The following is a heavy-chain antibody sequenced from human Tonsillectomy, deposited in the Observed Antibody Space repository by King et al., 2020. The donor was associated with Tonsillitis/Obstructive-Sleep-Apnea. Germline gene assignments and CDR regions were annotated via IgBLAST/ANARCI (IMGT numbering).Heavy chain of an antibody. CDR1: GGSISSYY. Sequence: QLQESGPGLVKPSETLSLTCTVSGGSISSYYWSWIRQPPGKGLEWIGYIYYSGSTNYNPSLKSRVTISVDTSKNQFSLKLSSVTAADTAVYYCARLLYYDVWSGHDDYNWFDPCGQGTLVTVSS. D-gene: IGHD3-3*01. CDR3: ARLLYYDVWSGHDDYNWFDP. CDR2: IYYSGST. J-gene: IGHJ5*02. V-gene: IGHV4-59*08.